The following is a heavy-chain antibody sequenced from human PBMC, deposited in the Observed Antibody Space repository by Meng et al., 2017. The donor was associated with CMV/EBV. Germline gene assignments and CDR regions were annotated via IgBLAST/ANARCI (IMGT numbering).Heavy chain of an antibody. CDR3: AREVGDGGIDY. CDR1: GGTFSSYA. Sequence: SAQVSCKASGGTFSSYAISWLRQAAGQGLEWMGGIIPIFGTANYAQKFQGRVTITTDESISTAYMELSSLRSEDTAVYYCAREVGDGGIDYWGQGTLVTVSS. CDR2: IIPIFGTA. D-gene: IGHD5-24*01. V-gene: IGHV1-69*05. J-gene: IGHJ4*02.